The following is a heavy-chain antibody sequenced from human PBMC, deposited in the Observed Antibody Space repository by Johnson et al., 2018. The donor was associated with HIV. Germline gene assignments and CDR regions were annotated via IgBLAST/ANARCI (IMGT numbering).Heavy chain of an antibody. V-gene: IGHV3-30*04. Sequence: QMQLVESGGGVVQPGRSLRLSCAASGFTFSSYAMHWVRQAPGKGLEWVAVISYDGSNEYYVESVKGRFTISRDNAKNSLYLQMNSLRAEDTALYYCAIIPPHYYDSSGLAYSRTRHAFDIWGQGTMVTVSS. D-gene: IGHD3-22*01. CDR3: AIIPPHYYDSSGLAYSRTRHAFDI. J-gene: IGHJ3*02. CDR1: GFTFSSYA. CDR2: ISYDGSNE.